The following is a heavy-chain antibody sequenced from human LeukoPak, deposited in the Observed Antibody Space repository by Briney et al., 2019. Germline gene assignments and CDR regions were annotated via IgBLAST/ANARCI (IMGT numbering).Heavy chain of an antibody. CDR1: GASISGYY. V-gene: IGHV4-4*07. CDR3: AREPFLGSSFDY. Sequence: SETLSLTCTVSGASISGYYWSWIRQPAGKGLEWIGRIFSNYNFSPKSRVTMSVDTSKNQFTLELSSLTAADTAVYYCAREPFLGSSFDYWGQGALVTVSS. CDR2: IFS. J-gene: IGHJ4*02. D-gene: IGHD6-13*01.